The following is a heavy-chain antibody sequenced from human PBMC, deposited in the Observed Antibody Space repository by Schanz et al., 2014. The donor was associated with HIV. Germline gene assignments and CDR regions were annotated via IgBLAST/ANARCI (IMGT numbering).Heavy chain of an antibody. CDR2: ISYDGTKK. CDR1: GFTFSTYG. Sequence: QVQLVESGGGVVQPGWSLRLSCAASGFTFSTYGMHWVRQSPGKGLEWMAVISYDGTKKYYADSVKGRFTISRDNSKNTLYLQMNSLRGEDTAVYYCATAAVTDYSDNWGQGTLVTVSS. D-gene: IGHD4-17*01. J-gene: IGHJ4*02. V-gene: IGHV3-30*03. CDR3: ATAAVTDYSDN.